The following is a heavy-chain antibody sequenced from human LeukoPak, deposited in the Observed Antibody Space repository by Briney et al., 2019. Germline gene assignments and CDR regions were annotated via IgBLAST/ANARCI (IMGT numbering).Heavy chain of an antibody. V-gene: IGHV4-34*01. CDR1: GGSFSGYY. CDR3: AGTRAYSSGWYGDFDY. D-gene: IGHD6-19*01. J-gene: IGHJ4*02. CDR2: INHSGST. Sequence: SETLSLTCAVYGGSFSGYYWSWIRQPPGKGLEWIGEINHSGSTNYNPSLKSRVTISVDTSKNQFSLKLSSVTAADTAVYYCAGTRAYSSGWYGDFDYWGQGTLVTVSS.